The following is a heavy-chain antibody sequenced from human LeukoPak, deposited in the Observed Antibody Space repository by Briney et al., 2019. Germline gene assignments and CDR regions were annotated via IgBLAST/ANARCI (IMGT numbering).Heavy chain of an antibody. CDR3: ARGPAGYCPSASCHHYFDR. D-gene: IGHD2-2*03. CDR2: INDSGRT. CDR1: SESFSGYS. V-gene: IGHV4-34*01. Sequence: SETLSLTCAVYSESFSGYSYIWIRQPPGKGLDWIGKINDSGRTSYNPSLMSRGTISIDTSKTQFSLNLHSVTAADTAVYYCARGPAGYCPSASCHHYFDRWGQGTLVTVSS. J-gene: IGHJ4*02.